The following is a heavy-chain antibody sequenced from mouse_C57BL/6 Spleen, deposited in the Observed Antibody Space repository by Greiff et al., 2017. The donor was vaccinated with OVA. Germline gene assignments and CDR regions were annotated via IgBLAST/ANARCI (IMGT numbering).Heavy chain of an antibody. Sequence: LQESGPELVKPGASVKISCKASGYSFTDYNMNWVKQSNGKSLEWIGVINPNYGTTSYNQKFKGKSTLTVDQDSSTAYMQLNSLTSEDSAVYYCARGRGYWYFDVWGTVTTVTVSS. CDR2: INPNYGTT. CDR3: ARGRGYWYFDV. J-gene: IGHJ1*03. CDR1: GYSFTDYN. V-gene: IGHV1-39*01.